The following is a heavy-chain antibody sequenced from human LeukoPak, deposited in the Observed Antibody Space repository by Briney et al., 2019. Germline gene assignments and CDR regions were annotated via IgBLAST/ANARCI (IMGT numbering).Heavy chain of an antibody. CDR1: GGSLSSYY. D-gene: IGHD3-10*01. CDR3: ARGPRTMVRGVIDYFDY. CDR2: IYYSGST. Sequence: SETLSLTCTVSGGSLSSYYWSWIRQPPGKQLEWIGYIYYSGSTNYNPSLRSRVTMSVDTSKNQFSLKLSSVTAADTAVYYCARGPRTMVRGVIDYFDYWGQGTLVTVSS. V-gene: IGHV4-59*12. J-gene: IGHJ4*02.